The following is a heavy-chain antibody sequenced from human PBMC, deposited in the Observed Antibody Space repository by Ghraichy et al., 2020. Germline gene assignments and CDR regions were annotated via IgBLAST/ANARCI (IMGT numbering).Heavy chain of an antibody. CDR2: IYPGDSDT. V-gene: IGHV5-51*01. Sequence: GESLNISCKGSGYSFTSYWIGWVRQIPGKGLEWMGIIYPGDSDTRYSTSFQGQVTISADKSISTAYLQWSSLKASDTAMYYCARPGTRYCSSTSCYDGGMDVGGEATTVT. J-gene: IGHJ6*01. CDR1: GYSFTSYW. CDR3: ARPGTRYCSSTSCYDGGMDV. D-gene: IGHD2-2*01.